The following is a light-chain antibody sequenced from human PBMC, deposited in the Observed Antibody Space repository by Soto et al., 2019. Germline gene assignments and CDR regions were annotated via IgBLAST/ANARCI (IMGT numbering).Light chain of an antibody. Sequence: DIQMTQSPSSVSASVGDRVTITCRASQGLSSWLAWYQQKPAKAPTLLIYSASTLQSGVPSRFSGSGSGTEFTLPISRLQPEDFSTYYCQQDHSFPLTFGGGTKVEIK. CDR2: SAS. V-gene: IGKV1D-12*01. J-gene: IGKJ4*01. CDR1: QGLSSW. CDR3: QQDHSFPLT.